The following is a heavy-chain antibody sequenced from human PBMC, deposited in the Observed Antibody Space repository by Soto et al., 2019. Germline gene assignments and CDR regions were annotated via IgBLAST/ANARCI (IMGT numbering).Heavy chain of an antibody. CDR3: ASPHRYSSGWSWFDP. D-gene: IGHD6-19*01. Sequence: PSETLSLTCTVSGGSISSSSYYWGWIRQPPGKGLEWIGSIYYSGSTYYNPSLKSLVTISVDTSKNQFSLKLSSVTAADTAVYYCASPHRYSSGWSWFDPWGQGTLVTVSS. CDR1: GGSISSSSYY. J-gene: IGHJ5*02. V-gene: IGHV4-39*01. CDR2: IYYSGST.